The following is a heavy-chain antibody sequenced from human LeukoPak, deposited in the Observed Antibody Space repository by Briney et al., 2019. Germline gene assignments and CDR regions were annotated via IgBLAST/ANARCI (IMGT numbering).Heavy chain of an antibody. CDR1: GGSISSYY. CDR2: IYYSGST. D-gene: IGHD3-22*01. Sequence: PSETLSLTCTVSGGSISSYYWSWIRQPPGKGLEWIGYIYYSGSTNYNPSLKSRVTISVDTSKNQFSLKLSSVTAADTAVYYCARGGSSGYRTFYYYYGMDVWDQGTTVTVSS. CDR3: ARGGSSGYRTFYYYYGMDV. V-gene: IGHV4-59*01. J-gene: IGHJ6*02.